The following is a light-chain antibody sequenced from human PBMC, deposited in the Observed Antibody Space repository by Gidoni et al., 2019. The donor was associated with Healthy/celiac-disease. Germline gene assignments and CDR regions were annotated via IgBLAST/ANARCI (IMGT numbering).Light chain of an antibody. Sequence: PGERVTLSCRASQSVSSSYLAWSQQKHGQAPRLLIYGASTRATGIPDRFSGSGSGTDFTLTISRLEPEDFAVYHCQQYGSWASFGQGTKVEIK. CDR2: GAS. V-gene: IGKV3-20*01. CDR3: QQYGSWAS. CDR1: QSVSSSY. J-gene: IGKJ1*01.